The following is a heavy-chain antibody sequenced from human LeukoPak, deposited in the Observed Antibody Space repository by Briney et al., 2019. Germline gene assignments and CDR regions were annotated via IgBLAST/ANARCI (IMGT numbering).Heavy chain of an antibody. V-gene: IGHV1-18*01. J-gene: IGHJ4*02. CDR2: ISAYNGNT. D-gene: IGHD5-18*01. CDR1: GGTFSSYA. Sequence: GASVKVSCKASGGTFSSYAISWVRQAPGQGLEWMGWISAYNGNTNYAQKLQGRVTMTTDTSTSTAYMELRSLRSDDTAVYYCARGRGLYTAMALDGYWGQGTLVTVSS. CDR3: ARGRGLYTAMALDGY.